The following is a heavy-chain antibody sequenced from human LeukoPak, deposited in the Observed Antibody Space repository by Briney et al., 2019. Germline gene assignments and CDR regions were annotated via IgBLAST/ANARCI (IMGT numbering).Heavy chain of an antibody. V-gene: IGHV1-18*01. Sequence: ASVKVSCKASGYTFTSYGLSWVRQAPGQGLEWMGWISAYNGNTNYAQKLQGRVTMTTDTSTSTAYMELRSLRSDDTAVYYCARTVLRYNWFDPWGQGTLVTVSS. D-gene: IGHD3-3*01. CDR3: ARTVLRYNWFDP. CDR1: GYTFTSYG. CDR2: ISAYNGNT. J-gene: IGHJ5*02.